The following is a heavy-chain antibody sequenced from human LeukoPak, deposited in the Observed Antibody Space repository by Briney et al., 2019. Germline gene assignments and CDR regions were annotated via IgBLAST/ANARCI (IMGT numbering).Heavy chain of an antibody. D-gene: IGHD3-22*01. Sequence: GGSLRLSCAASGFTFSSYDMHWVRQAPGKGLEWVALILYDGSNKNYADSVNGRSTISRDNSKNTVYLQMNSLRAEDTAVYYCAREYNYDSSGIKDYWGQGTLVTVSS. CDR1: GFTFSSYD. CDR3: AREYNYDSSGIKDY. CDR2: ILYDGSNK. J-gene: IGHJ4*02. V-gene: IGHV3-30*03.